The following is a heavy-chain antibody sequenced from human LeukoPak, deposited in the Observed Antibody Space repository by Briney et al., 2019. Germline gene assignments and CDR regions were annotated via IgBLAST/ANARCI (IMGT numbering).Heavy chain of an antibody. Sequence: GGFLRLSCAASGFTFSSFAMSWVRQAPGKGLEWVSGISGSGSTTYYADSVKGRFTISRDNSKNTLYLQMNSLRAEDTAVYYCAKDAWKRFDYWGHGTLVTVSS. J-gene: IGHJ4*01. CDR2: ISGSGSTT. CDR3: AKDAWKRFDY. CDR1: GFTFSSFA. D-gene: IGHD1-1*01. V-gene: IGHV3-23*01.